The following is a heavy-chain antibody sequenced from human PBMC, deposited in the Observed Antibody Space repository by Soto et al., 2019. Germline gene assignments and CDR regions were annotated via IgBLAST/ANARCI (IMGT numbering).Heavy chain of an antibody. CDR2: IYFPGST. CDR3: TRGPPRVQWFDP. Sequence: SETLSLTCTVSGGSVSSGTYYWSWIRQPPGKGLEWIGHIYFPGSTNYNPSLKSRVTMSLDTSRNQFSLKLSSVTAADTAVYYCTRGPPRVQWFDPWGLGTLVTVSS. V-gene: IGHV4-61*01. CDR1: GGSVSSGTYY. J-gene: IGHJ5*02.